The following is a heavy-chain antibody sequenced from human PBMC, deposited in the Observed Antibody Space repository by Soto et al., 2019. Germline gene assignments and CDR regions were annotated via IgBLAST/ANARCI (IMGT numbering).Heavy chain of an antibody. CDR2: INPASGAT. D-gene: IGHD6-19*01. CDR1: GYTFSGYY. J-gene: IGHJ4*02. CDR3: ARVRGEVGSGWYYDL. Sequence: QVQLLQSGAEVKKPGASLRVSCKTSGYTFSGYYIHWVRQARGQGLEWQGCINPASGATKYAQKFRGRVTMPRVTSISTAYMELSRLRSDDTAMYYCARVRGEVGSGWYYDLWGRGHLITVS. V-gene: IGHV1-2*02.